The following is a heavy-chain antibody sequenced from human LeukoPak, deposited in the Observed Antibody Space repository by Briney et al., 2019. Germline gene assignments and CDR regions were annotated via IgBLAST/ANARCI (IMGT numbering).Heavy chain of an antibody. CDR3: ARELGYGDYDAFDI. CDR1: GFTFSSYG. Sequence: SGGSLRLSCAASGFTFSSYGMHWVRQAPGKGLEWVAVISYDGSNKYYADSVKGRFTISRDNSKNTLYLQMNSLRAEDTAVYYCARELGYGDYDAFDIWGQGTMVTVSS. J-gene: IGHJ3*02. D-gene: IGHD4-17*01. CDR2: ISYDGSNK. V-gene: IGHV3-30*03.